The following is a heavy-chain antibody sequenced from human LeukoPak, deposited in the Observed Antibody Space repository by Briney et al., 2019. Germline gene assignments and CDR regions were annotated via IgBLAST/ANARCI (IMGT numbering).Heavy chain of an antibody. D-gene: IGHD5-12*01. CDR2: ISSSSSYI. Sequence: GGSLRLSCAASGFTFSSYSMNWVRQAPGKGLEWVSSISSSSSYIYYADSVKGRFTISRDSAKNSLYLQMNSLRAEDTAVYYCARVRRFDSGYDSRAPNWFDPWGQGTLVTVSS. CDR1: GFTFSSYS. J-gene: IGHJ5*02. CDR3: ARVRRFDSGYDSRAPNWFDP. V-gene: IGHV3-21*01.